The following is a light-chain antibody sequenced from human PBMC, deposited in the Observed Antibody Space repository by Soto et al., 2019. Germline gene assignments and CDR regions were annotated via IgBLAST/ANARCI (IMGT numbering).Light chain of an antibody. CDR3: QQYNFYPYT. CDR1: QSISRW. Sequence: DIQMTQSPSTLSASVGDRVTITCRASQSISRWLAWYHQKPGKAPKLLISDVSTLQSGVPSRFSGSGSGTELTLTICSLQPDDFSTYYCQQYNFYPYTFGQGTKLEI. CDR2: DVS. V-gene: IGKV1-5*01. J-gene: IGKJ2*01.